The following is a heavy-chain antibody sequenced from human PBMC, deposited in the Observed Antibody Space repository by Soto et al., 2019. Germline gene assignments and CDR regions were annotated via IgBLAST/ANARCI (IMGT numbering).Heavy chain of an antibody. J-gene: IGHJ4*02. V-gene: IGHV4-59*12. CDR2: IYYTGST. CDR1: GGSISSNY. CDR3: ARDLRLVRGVISPGYFDH. D-gene: IGHD3-10*01. Sequence: SETLSLTCTVSGGSISSNYWSWIRQSPGKGLEWIGYIYYTGSTKYNPSLKSRVTISVDTSKNQFSLQLASVTAADTAVYYCARDLRLVRGVISPGYFDHWGQGILVTVSS.